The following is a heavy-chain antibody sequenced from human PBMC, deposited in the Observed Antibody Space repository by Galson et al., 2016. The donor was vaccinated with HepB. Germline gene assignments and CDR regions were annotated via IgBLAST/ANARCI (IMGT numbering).Heavy chain of an antibody. Sequence: SLRLSCAASGFTFTDYYMTWIRQAPGKGLEWVSYISSSGSYTNYADSVKGRFTSSRDNARKSLYLQMNSLRPDDTAVYYCAREDSSWYGYYGMDVWGQGTTVTVSS. CDR1: GFTFTDYY. D-gene: IGHD6-13*01. J-gene: IGHJ6*02. V-gene: IGHV3-11*06. CDR3: AREDSSWYGYYGMDV. CDR2: ISSSGSYT.